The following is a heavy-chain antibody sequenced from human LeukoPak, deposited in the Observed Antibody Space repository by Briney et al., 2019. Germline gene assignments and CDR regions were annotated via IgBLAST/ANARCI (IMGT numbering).Heavy chain of an antibody. D-gene: IGHD3-10*01. CDR2: IKQDGTEE. Sequence: AGGSLRLSCVASGFTFSSSWMSWVRRAPGKGLEWVANIKQDGTEEYYVDSVRGRFSISKDNAKNSLYLQMNSLRPEDTALYYCVKDMNPGGADVWGQGTTVTVSS. J-gene: IGHJ6*02. CDR3: VKDMNPGGADV. V-gene: IGHV3-7*03. CDR1: GFTFSSSW.